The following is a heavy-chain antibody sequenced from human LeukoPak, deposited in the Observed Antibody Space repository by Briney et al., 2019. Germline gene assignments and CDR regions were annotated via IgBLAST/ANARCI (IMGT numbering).Heavy chain of an antibody. V-gene: IGHV1-3*01. Sequence: ASVKVSCKASGFTFTSYVMHWVRQAPGQRLEWMGWINAGNGNTKYSQKFQGRVTITRDTSASTAYMELSSLRSEDTAVYYCARVGLGITMVRGSGMDVWGQGTTVTVSS. J-gene: IGHJ6*02. D-gene: IGHD3-10*01. CDR3: ARVGLGITMVRGSGMDV. CDR2: INAGNGNT. CDR1: GFTFTSYV.